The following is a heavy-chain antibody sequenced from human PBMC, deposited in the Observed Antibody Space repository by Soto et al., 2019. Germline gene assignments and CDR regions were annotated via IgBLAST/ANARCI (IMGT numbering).Heavy chain of an antibody. CDR2: IYYSGST. CDR3: ARRYGDFADWYFDL. V-gene: IGHV4-39*01. D-gene: IGHD4-17*01. CDR1: GGSISSSSYY. J-gene: IGHJ2*01. Sequence: QLQLQESGPGLVKPSETLSLTCTVSGGSISSSSYYWGWIRQPPGKGLEWIGSIYYSGSTYYNPSLKSRVTISVDTSKNQFSLKLSSVTAADTAVYYCARRYGDFADWYFDLWGRGTLVTVSS.